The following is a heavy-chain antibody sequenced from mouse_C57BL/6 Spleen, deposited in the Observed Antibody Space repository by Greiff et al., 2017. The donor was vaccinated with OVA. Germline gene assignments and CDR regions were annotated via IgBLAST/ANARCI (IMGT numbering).Heavy chain of an antibody. Sequence: QVQLQQSGPGLVQPSQCLSITCTVSGFSLTSYGVHWVRQSPGKGLEWLGVIWSGGSTDYNADFISRLSISKDNSKSQVFFKMNSLQADDTAIDYCARSTVVATGYFDVWGTGTTVTVSS. D-gene: IGHD1-1*01. CDR1: GFSLTSYG. J-gene: IGHJ1*03. CDR3: ARSTVVATGYFDV. CDR2: IWSGGST. V-gene: IGHV2-2*01.